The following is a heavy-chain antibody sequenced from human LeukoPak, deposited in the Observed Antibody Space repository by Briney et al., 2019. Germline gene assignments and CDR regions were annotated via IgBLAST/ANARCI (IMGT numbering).Heavy chain of an antibody. CDR1: GLTFSRYN. CDR3: ASGTVGNYALDY. J-gene: IGHJ4*02. Sequence: GGSLALSCAASGLTFSRYNMNWVRQAPGKGLEWVSSIGTSSNNIYYTDSVKGRFTISRDNAKNSLYLQVDSLRVEDTAVYFCASGTVGNYALDYWGQGTLVTVSS. CDR2: IGTSSNNI. D-gene: IGHD1-7*01. V-gene: IGHV3-21*01.